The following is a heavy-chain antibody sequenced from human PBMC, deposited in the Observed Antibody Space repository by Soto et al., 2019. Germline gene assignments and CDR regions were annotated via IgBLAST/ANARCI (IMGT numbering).Heavy chain of an antibody. D-gene: IGHD3-10*01. CDR2: IYYSGST. V-gene: IGHV4-59*01. J-gene: IGHJ4*02. Sequence: PSETLSLTCTVSGGSISSYYWSWIRQPPGKGLEWIGYIYYSGSTNYNPSLKSRVTISVDTSKNQFSLKLSSVTAADTAVYYCARGLAYYGSGSLIYYFDYWGQGTLVTVSS. CDR3: ARGLAYYGSGSLIYYFDY. CDR1: GGSISSYY.